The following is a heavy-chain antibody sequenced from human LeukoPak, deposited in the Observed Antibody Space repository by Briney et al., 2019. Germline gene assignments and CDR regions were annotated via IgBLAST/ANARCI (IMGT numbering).Heavy chain of an antibody. J-gene: IGHJ4*02. V-gene: IGHV1-69*01. CDR2: IIPIFGTA. Sequence: SVKVSCKASGGTFSSYAISWVRQAPGQGLERMGGIIPIFGTANYAQKFQGRVTITADESTSTAYMELSSLRSEDTAVYYCARDIVVVVAAEEEYYFDYWGQGTLVTVSS. D-gene: IGHD2-15*01. CDR3: ARDIVVVVAAEEEYYFDY. CDR1: GGTFSSYA.